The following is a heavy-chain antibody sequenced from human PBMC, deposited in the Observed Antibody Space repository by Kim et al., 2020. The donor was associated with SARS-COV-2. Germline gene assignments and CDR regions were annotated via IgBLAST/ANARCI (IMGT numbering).Heavy chain of an antibody. Sequence: SETLSHTCNVSGDSTSSYYWNWIRQPPGKRLEWIGYVSYTGDTKYNPSVESRVTISLDTSKKQFSLQMNSLTAADTAVYYCARSDRRVLDCWGQGTLVTVSS. CDR2: VSYTGDT. CDR1: GDSTSSYY. CDR3: ARSDRRVLDC. J-gene: IGHJ4*02. D-gene: IGHD3-22*01. V-gene: IGHV4-59*01.